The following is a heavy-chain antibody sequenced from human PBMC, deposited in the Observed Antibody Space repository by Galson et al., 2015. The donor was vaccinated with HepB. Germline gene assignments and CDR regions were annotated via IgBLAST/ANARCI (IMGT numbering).Heavy chain of an antibody. Sequence: WGWIRQPPGKGLEWIGSIYHSGSTYYNPSLKSRVTISVDTSKNQFSLKLSSVTAADTAVYYCARDLTVPAAAYWGQGTLVTVSS. J-gene: IGHJ4*02. D-gene: IGHD2-2*01. CDR2: IYHSGST. V-gene: IGHV4-38-2*02. CDR3: ARDLTVPAAAY.